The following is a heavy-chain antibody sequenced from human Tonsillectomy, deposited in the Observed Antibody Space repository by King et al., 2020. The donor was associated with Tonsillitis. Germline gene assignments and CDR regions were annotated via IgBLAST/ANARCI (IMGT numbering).Heavy chain of an antibody. J-gene: IGHJ4*02. D-gene: IGHD4-11*01. CDR3: TTYMGPLSYFCY. Sequence: VQLVETGGGLVKPGGSLRLSCAASGFTFSNAWMSWVRQAPGKGLEWVGRIKSKTDGGTTDYAAPVKGRFTISRDDSKNTLYQQRNSLKTDDTAVYYCTTYMGPLSYFCYWGQGALFSVSS. V-gene: IGHV3-15*01. CDR2: IKSKTDGGTT. CDR1: GFTFSNAW.